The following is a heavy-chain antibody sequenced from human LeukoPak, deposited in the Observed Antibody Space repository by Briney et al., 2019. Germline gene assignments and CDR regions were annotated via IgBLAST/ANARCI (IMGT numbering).Heavy chain of an antibody. CDR2: INPNSGGT. V-gene: IGHV1-2*02. CDR3: ARVSGRDYDYGYCFDY. CDR1: GSTFTGYY. J-gene: IGHJ4*02. D-gene: IGHD4-17*01. Sequence: GASVKVSCKASGSTFTGYYMHWVRQAPGQGLEWMGWINPNSGGTNYAQKFQGRVTMTRDTSISTAYMELSRLRADDTAVYYCARVSGRDYDYGYCFDYWGQGTLVTVSS.